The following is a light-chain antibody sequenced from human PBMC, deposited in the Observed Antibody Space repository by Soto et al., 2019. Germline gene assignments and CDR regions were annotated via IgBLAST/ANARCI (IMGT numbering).Light chain of an antibody. CDR3: SSYTTSSTYV. Sequence: QSVLTQPPSVSGSPGQSVTISCTGTSSDVGSYNRVSWYQQPPGTAPKLMIYEVSNRPSGVPDRFSGSKSGNPASLTISGLQAEDEADYYCSSYTTSSTYVFGTGTKSPS. CDR2: EVS. CDR1: SSDVGSYNR. J-gene: IGLJ1*01. V-gene: IGLV2-18*02.